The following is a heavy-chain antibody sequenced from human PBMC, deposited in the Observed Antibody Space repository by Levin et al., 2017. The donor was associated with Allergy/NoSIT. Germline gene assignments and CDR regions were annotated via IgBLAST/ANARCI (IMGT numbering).Heavy chain of an antibody. Sequence: GGSLRLSCKGSGYSFTSYWIGWVRQMPGKGLEWMGIIYPGDSDTRYSPSFQGQVTISADKSISTAYLQWSSLKASDTAMYYCARSYYDILRGPFDPWGQGTLVTVSS. V-gene: IGHV5-51*01. CDR1: GYSFTSYW. D-gene: IGHD3-9*01. CDR2: IYPGDSDT. J-gene: IGHJ5*02. CDR3: ARSYYDILRGPFDP.